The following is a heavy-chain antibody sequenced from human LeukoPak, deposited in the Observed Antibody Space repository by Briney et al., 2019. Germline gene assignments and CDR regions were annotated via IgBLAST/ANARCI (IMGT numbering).Heavy chain of an antibody. D-gene: IGHD2-21*02. Sequence: SEPRALGGTASGGAIDRGDDFCSWIRQHPGKGLEWIGYIYYSESTHYNPSLKTRITISVDTSKNEFSLRPSSVTAADTAVYYCARVHHERLRLDVWGQGTTVTVSS. V-gene: IGHV4-31*02. CDR2: IYYSEST. J-gene: IGHJ6*02. CDR3: ARVHHERLRLDV. CDR1: GGAIDRGDDF.